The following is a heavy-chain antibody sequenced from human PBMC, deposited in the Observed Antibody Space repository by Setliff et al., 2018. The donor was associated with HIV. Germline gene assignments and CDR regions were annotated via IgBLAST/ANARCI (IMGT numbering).Heavy chain of an antibody. CDR3: AHKRRNPDLDTFDV. CDR1: GFSLSTSGVG. CDR2: IYWDNDR. Sequence: SGPTLVNPTQTLTLTCTLSGFSLSTSGVGVGWIRQSPGKALEWLALIYWDNDRRYSPSLRNKLTITKDTSTNQVVLTLTNMDPVDTATYYCAHKRRNPDLDTFDVWGPGTMVTVS. V-gene: IGHV2-5*02. J-gene: IGHJ3*01.